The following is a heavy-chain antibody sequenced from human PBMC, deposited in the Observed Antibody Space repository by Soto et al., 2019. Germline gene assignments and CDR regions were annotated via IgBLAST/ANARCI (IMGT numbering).Heavy chain of an antibody. V-gene: IGHV4-31*03. CDR1: GGSISSGGYY. J-gene: IGHJ4*02. Sequence: QVQLQESGPGLVKPSQTLSLTCTVSGGSISSGGYYWSWIRKHTGKGLEWIGYTYYSGSTYYNPSLKSRVTISVDTSKNQFSLKRSSVTAADPAVYYCAGIYSGSTGGTLRYWGQGTLVNVSS. CDR3: AGIYSGSTGGTLRY. D-gene: IGHD1-26*01. CDR2: TYYSGST.